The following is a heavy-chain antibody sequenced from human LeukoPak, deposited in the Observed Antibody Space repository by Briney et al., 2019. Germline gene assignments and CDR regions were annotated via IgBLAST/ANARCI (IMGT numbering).Heavy chain of an antibody. D-gene: IGHD1-14*01. CDR3: ASASPGFQH. J-gene: IGHJ1*01. V-gene: IGHV4-38-2*02. CDR2: IYHSGST. Sequence: KPSETLSLTCTVSGYSISSGYYWGWIRQPPGKGLEWIGSIYHSGSTYYNPSLKSRVTISVDTPKNQFSLKLSSVTAADTAVYYCASASPGFQHWGQGTLVTVSS. CDR1: GYSISSGYY.